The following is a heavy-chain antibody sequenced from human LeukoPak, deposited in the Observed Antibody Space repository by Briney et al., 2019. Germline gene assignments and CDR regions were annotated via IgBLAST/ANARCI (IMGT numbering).Heavy chain of an antibody. D-gene: IGHD5-24*01. V-gene: IGHV3-7*01. CDR2: IKGDGSEE. Sequence: PGGSLRLSCTASGFTFSNYWLSWVRQAPGKGLEWVANIKGDGSEEFYVDSVKGRFAVSRDNAKNSLYLQMNSLRAEDTAVYYCARLGEMATITDFDYWGQGTLVTVSS. CDR3: ARLGEMATITDFDY. J-gene: IGHJ4*02. CDR1: GFTFSNYW.